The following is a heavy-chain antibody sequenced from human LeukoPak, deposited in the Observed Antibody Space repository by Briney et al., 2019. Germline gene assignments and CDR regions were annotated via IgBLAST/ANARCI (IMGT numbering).Heavy chain of an antibody. V-gene: IGHV4-61*02. D-gene: IGHD5-24*01. CDR1: GGSISSGSYY. J-gene: IGHJ4*02. Sequence: PSETLSLTCTVSGGSISSGSYYWSWIRQPAGKGLEWIGRVYTSGSTNYNPSLKSRVTISVDTSKNQFSLNLRSVTAADTAVYYCARGSRDGYNHFDYWGRGTLVTVSS. CDR3: ARGSRDGYNHFDY. CDR2: VYTSGST.